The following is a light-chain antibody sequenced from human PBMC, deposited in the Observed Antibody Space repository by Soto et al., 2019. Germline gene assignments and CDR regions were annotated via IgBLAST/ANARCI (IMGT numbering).Light chain of an antibody. CDR3: HPDNSDPIT. CDR2: DAS. V-gene: IGKV1-5*01. CDR1: QSLNSR. Sequence: DILLTQVPFTLTKTVGDRVTLTCRAAQSLNSRLAWYQHRPGKAPRLLIYDASTLESGVLSRFSGSGSVTEFTLAVNNLQFDNLSTHYCHPDNSDPITVRAGTRAE. J-gene: IGKJ4*01.